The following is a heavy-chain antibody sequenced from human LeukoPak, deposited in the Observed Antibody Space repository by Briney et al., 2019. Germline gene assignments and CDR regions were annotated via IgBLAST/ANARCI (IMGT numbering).Heavy chain of an antibody. CDR3: ASGGIICSGGSCYSYYFDY. D-gene: IGHD2-15*01. Sequence: PGGSLRLSCAASGFTFSSYSMNWVRQAPGKGLEWVSSISSSSSSYIYYADSVKGRFTISRDNAKNSLYLQMNSLRAEDTAVYYCASGGIICSGGSCYSYYFDYWGQGTLVTVSS. CDR1: GFTFSSYS. J-gene: IGHJ4*02. CDR2: ISSSSSSYI. V-gene: IGHV3-21*01.